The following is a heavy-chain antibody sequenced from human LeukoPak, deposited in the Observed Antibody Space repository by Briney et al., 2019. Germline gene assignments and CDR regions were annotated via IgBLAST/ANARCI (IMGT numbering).Heavy chain of an antibody. CDR3: ARGLRFIQGPGYYYMDV. CDR2: INHSGNT. D-gene: IGHD3-16*02. J-gene: IGHJ6*03. CDR1: GGSFNAYY. Sequence: SETLSLTCAVYGGSFNAYYWTWIRQTPGKGLEWIGEINHSGNTNYNPSLESRVTVSADTSKNQFSLNLGSVTAADTAIYYCARGLRFIQGPGYYYMDVWGKGTTVTVSS. V-gene: IGHV4-34*01.